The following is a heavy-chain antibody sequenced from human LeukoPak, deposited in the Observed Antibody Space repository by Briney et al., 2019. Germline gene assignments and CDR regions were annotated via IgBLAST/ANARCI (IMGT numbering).Heavy chain of an antibody. CDR1: GFTFGRYS. Sequence: PGGSLRLSCAASGFTFGRYSMNWVRQAPGKGLEWVSSITSSSSYIYYADSVKGRFTISRDNSKNTLYLQVNSLRAEDTAVYYCAKGGYCSSTVCYVGSFDSWGQGTLVTVSS. J-gene: IGHJ4*02. V-gene: IGHV3-21*04. CDR3: AKGGYCSSTVCYVGSFDS. D-gene: IGHD2-2*01. CDR2: ITSSSSYI.